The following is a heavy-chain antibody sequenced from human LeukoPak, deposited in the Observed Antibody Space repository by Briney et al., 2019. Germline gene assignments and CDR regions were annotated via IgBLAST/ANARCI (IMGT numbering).Heavy chain of an antibody. J-gene: IGHJ3*02. V-gene: IGHV3-74*01. CDR3: ARRGAVAGVFDI. D-gene: IGHD6-19*01. CDR1: GFTFSSYW. CDR2: INSDGSST. Sequence: PGGSLTLSCAASGFTFSSYWMHWVRHAPGKGLVWVSRINSDGSSTNYADSVKGRVTISRDNAKNTLYLQMNSLRAEDTAVYYCARRGAVAGVFDIWGQGTMVTVSS.